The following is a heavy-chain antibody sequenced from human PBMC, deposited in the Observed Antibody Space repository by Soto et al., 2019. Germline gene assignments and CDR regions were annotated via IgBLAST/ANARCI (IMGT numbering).Heavy chain of an antibody. CDR1: VFSLSTSGVG. V-gene: IGHV2-5*01. J-gene: IGHJ6*02. CDR3: AHTQNGMDV. Sequence: GSGPKLVNTTQTLTLTCTFSVFSLSTSGVGVGWIRQPPGKALEWLALIYWNDDKRYSPSLKSRLTITKDTSKNQVVLTMTNMDPVDTATYYCAHTQNGMDVWGQGTTVTVSS. CDR2: IYWNDDK.